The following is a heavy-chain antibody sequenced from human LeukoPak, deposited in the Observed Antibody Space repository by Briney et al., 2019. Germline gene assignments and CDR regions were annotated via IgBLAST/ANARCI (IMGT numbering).Heavy chain of an antibody. CDR3: ARDGYCSGGSCYATPGSFDC. V-gene: IGHV4-59*11. Sequence: SETLSLTCTVSGGSISSHYWSWIRQPPGEGLEWIGYIYHSGSTNYNPSLKSRVTISVDTSKNQFSLKLRSVTAADTAVYYCARDGYCSGGSCYATPGSFDCWGQGTLVTVSS. J-gene: IGHJ4*02. CDR1: GGSISSHY. CDR2: IYHSGST. D-gene: IGHD2-15*01.